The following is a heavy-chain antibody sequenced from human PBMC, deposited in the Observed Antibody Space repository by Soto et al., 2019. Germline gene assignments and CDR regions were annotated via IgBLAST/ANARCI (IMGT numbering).Heavy chain of an antibody. D-gene: IGHD3-3*01. CDR1: GFTFSSYG. V-gene: IGHV3-33*01. CDR3: ARGPITIFGVVIRALDYYGMDV. J-gene: IGHJ6*02. CDR2: IWYDGSNK. Sequence: GGSLRLSCAASGFTFSSYGMHWVRQAPGKGLEWVAVIWYDGSNKYYADSVKGRFTISRDNSKNTLYLQMNSLRAEDTAVYYCARGPITIFGVVIRALDYYGMDVWGQGTTVTVSS.